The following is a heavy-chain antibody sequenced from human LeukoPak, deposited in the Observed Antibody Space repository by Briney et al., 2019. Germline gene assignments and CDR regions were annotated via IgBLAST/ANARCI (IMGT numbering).Heavy chain of an antibody. V-gene: IGHV5-51*01. D-gene: IGHD3-9*01. CDR3: AEDRGLVGERYSYQFYGMDV. J-gene: IGHJ6*01. Sequence: GESLKISCEASGYSFTTYWIGWVRQMPGKGLEWMGIIYAGDSETRYSPSFQGQVTISVDKSIITAYLQWSSLKASDTAMYYCAEDRGLVGERYSYQFYGMDVWGQGTAVTVSS. CDR1: GYSFTTYW. CDR2: IYAGDSET.